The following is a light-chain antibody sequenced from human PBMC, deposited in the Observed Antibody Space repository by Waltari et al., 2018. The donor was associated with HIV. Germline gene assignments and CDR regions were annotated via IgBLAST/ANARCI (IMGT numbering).Light chain of an antibody. Sequence: DIQMTQSPSTLSASIADRVTITCRASQSISVWLAWYHQKPGKAPKLLIYEASNLESGVPSRFSGTGSGTEFTLTISSLQPDDSATFYCQQYDSFPWTFGQGTKVGIK. CDR2: EAS. CDR1: QSISVW. V-gene: IGKV1-5*03. J-gene: IGKJ1*01. CDR3: QQYDSFPWT.